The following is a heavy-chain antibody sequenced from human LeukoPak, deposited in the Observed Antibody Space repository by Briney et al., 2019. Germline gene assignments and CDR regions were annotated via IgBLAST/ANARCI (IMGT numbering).Heavy chain of an antibody. Sequence: GASVKVSCKASGGTFNNYPITWVRQAPGQGLERMGRIIPIFGTATYAQKFQGRVTITADKSTSTAYMELSSLRSEDTAVYYCARDRTAVQYYDSSGYYKAFDMWGQGTMVTVSS. CDR3: ARDRTAVQYYDSSGYYKAFDM. V-gene: IGHV1-69*06. D-gene: IGHD3-22*01. J-gene: IGHJ3*02. CDR1: GGTFNNYP. CDR2: IIPIFGTA.